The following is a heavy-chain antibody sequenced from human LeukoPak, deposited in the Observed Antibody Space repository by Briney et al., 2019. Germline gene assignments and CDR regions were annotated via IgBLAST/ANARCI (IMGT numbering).Heavy chain of an antibody. CDR2: IYYSGST. Sequence: NPSETLSLTCTVSGGSISSYYWSWIRQPPGKGLEWIGYIYYSGSTNYNPSLKSRVTISVDTSKNQFSLKLSSVTAADTAVYYCARDSGILTGFDAFDIWGQGTMVTVSS. D-gene: IGHD3-9*01. CDR1: GGSISSYY. V-gene: IGHV4-59*01. CDR3: ARDSGILTGFDAFDI. J-gene: IGHJ3*02.